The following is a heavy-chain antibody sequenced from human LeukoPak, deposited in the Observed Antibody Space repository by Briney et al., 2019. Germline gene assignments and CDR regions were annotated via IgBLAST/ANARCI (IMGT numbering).Heavy chain of an antibody. CDR1: GCTFSSYA. Sequence: GGALRLSCAASGCTFSSYAMSWVRQAPGTGLGGVSAINPTGGSTYYAHSVKGRFTISRDNSKNPLYLQMTSLSAEDTAVYFCASAGSHSYFDSWGPGTLVTVSS. V-gene: IGHV3-23*01. J-gene: IGHJ4*02. D-gene: IGHD6-13*01. CDR3: ASAGSHSYFDS. CDR2: INPTGGST.